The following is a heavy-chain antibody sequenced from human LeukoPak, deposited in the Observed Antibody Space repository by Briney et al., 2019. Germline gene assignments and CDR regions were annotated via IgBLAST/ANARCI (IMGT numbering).Heavy chain of an antibody. CDR2: ISSRSSHT. CDR3: ARFSSGWYYFDY. Sequence: GGSLRLSCAASGFTFSNAWMSWIRQAPGKGLEWVSYISSRSSHTNYADSVKGRFTISRDNAKNSLYLQMNSLRAEDTAVYYCARFSSGWYYFDYWGQGTLVTVSS. D-gene: IGHD6-19*01. V-gene: IGHV3-11*03. CDR1: GFTFSNAW. J-gene: IGHJ4*02.